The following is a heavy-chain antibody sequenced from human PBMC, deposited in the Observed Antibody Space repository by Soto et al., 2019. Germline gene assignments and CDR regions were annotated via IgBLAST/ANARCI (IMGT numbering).Heavy chain of an antibody. Sequence: EVQLVESGGGLVKPGGSLRLSCAASGFTFSNAWMSWVRQAPGKGLEWVGRIKSKTDGGTTDYAAPVKGRFTISRDDSKNTLYLQMNSLKTEDTAVYYCTTAQGGYCSSTSCSTFDHWGQGTLVTVSS. V-gene: IGHV3-15*01. CDR1: GFTFSNAW. CDR2: IKSKTDGGTT. D-gene: IGHD2-2*03. J-gene: IGHJ4*02. CDR3: TTAQGGYCSSTSCSTFDH.